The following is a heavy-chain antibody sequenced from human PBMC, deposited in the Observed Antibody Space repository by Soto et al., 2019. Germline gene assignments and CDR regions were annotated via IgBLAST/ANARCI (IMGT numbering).Heavy chain of an antibody. CDR2: ISYDETDI. CDR1: GFTFRSYA. D-gene: IGHD3-22*01. Sequence: QVHLVESGGGVVQPGRSLTLSCAASGFTFRSYAMHWVRQAPGKGLEWVAVISYDETDIFYADSVRGRFTISRVNSMSXPXXQLNSLRPEDTAVYDCARTSIFDYEKRGYYRHFDAWGQGTQVTVSS. CDR3: ARTSIFDYEKRGYYRHFDA. V-gene: IGHV3-30*04. J-gene: IGHJ4*02.